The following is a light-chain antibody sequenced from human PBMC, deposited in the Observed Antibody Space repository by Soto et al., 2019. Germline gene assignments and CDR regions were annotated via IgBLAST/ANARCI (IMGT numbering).Light chain of an antibody. J-gene: IGKJ1*01. Sequence: EIVMTQSPATLSVSPGERATLSCRASQSVSSNLAWYQQKPGQAPRLLIYGASTRATGIPARLSGSASGTEFTLTISSLQSEDFAFYYCQQYNNWPRMFGQGTKVEIK. CDR3: QQYNNWPRM. CDR1: QSVSSN. V-gene: IGKV3-15*01. CDR2: GAS.